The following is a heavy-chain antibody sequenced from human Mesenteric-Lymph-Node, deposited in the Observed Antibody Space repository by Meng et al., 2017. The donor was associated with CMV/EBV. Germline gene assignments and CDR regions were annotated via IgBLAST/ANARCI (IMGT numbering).Heavy chain of an antibody. CDR3: ARDDPVIAMPSEFYYGMDV. D-gene: IGHD2-21*01. CDR1: GFTFSSYE. J-gene: IGHJ6*02. CDR2: ISSSGSTI. Sequence: GESLKISCAASGFTFSSYEMNWVRQAPGKGLEWVSYISSSGSTIYYADSVKGRFTISRDNSKNTLYLQMNSLRAEDTAVYYCARDDPVIAMPSEFYYGMDVWGQGTTVTVSS. V-gene: IGHV3-48*03.